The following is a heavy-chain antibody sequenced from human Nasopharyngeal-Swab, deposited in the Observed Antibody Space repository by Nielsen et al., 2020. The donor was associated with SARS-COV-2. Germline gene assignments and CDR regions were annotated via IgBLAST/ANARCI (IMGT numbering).Heavy chain of an antibody. D-gene: IGHD6-13*01. CDR3: ARMGGSSWYFEY. J-gene: IGHJ4*02. CDR2: INGDGSAR. CDR1: GVIFSKYW. V-gene: IGHV3-7*01. Sequence: GESLKISCVASGVIFSKYWMHWVRQVPGKGLEWVANINGDGSARYYVDSVRGRFTVSRDNAKNSLYLQMNSLRADDTAVYYCARMGGSSWYFEYWGQGTLVTVSS.